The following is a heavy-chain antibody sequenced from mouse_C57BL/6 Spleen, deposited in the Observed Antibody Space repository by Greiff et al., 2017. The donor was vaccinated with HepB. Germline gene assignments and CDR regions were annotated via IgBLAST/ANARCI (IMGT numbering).Heavy chain of an antibody. V-gene: IGHV1-74*01. CDR1: GYTFTSYW. J-gene: IGHJ4*01. CDR3: AISGTTVVAGGYYAMDY. CDR2: IHPSDSDT. Sequence: QVQLQQSGAELVKPGASVKVSCKASGYTFTSYWMHWVKQRPGQGLEWIGRIHPSDSDTNYNQRFKGKATLTVDKSSSTAYMQLSSLTSEDSAVYYCAISGTTVVAGGYYAMDYWGQGTSVTVSS. D-gene: IGHD1-1*01.